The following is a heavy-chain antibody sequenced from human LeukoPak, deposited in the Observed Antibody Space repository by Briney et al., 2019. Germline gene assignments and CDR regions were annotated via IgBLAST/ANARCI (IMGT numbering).Heavy chain of an antibody. V-gene: IGHV4-39*07. CDR3: ARANTDVVEGAFDY. CDR2: IYYSGST. CDR1: GGSISSSSYY. Sequence: PSETLSLTCTVSGGSISSSSYYWGWIRQPPGKGLEWIGSIYYSGSTYYNPSLKSRVTISLDTSKNQFSLKLTSVTAADTAVYYCARANTDVVEGAFDYWGQGTLVTVSS. D-gene: IGHD5-18*01. J-gene: IGHJ4*02.